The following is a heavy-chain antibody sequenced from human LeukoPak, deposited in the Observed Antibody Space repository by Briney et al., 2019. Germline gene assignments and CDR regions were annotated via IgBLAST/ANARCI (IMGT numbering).Heavy chain of an antibody. CDR1: GGSFSGYY. D-gene: IGHD7-27*01. V-gene: IGHV4-34*01. CDR2: ISHSGST. Sequence: PSETLSLTCAVYGGSFSGYYWGWIRQPPGKGLEWIGEISHSGSTNYNPSLKSRVTISVDTSKNQFSLKLSSVTAADTAVYYCARLGSYFDLWGRGTLVTVSS. J-gene: IGHJ2*01. CDR3: ARLGSYFDL.